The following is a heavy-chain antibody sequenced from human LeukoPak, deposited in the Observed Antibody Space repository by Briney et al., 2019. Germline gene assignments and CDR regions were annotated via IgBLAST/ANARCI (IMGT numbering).Heavy chain of an antibody. Sequence: PGGSLRLSCVTSGFTFSESWMSWVRQAPGKGLEWVADIKEDGSQKDYVDSVKGRSTISRDNAKNSLYLQMDSLRAEDTAVYYCATYSNWVAGDVWGQGTTVSVSS. J-gene: IGHJ6*02. CDR3: ATYSNWVAGDV. D-gene: IGHD7-27*01. CDR1: GFTFSESW. CDR2: IKEDGSQK. V-gene: IGHV3-7*01.